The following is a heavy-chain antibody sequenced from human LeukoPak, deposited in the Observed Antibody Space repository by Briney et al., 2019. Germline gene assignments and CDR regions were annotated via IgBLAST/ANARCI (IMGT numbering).Heavy chain of an antibody. CDR1: GRSNSSYY. Sequence: SETLSLLCTVSGRSNSSYYWSWIRQPPGKGVEWIGYIYYSGSTNYNPSLKSRVTISVDTSKNQFSLTLSSVTAADTAVYYLGRVSGYDWESFYDYWGQGTLVTVSS. CDR2: IYYSGST. V-gene: IGHV4-59*01. D-gene: IGHD5-12*01. J-gene: IGHJ4*02. CDR3: GRVSGYDWESFYDY.